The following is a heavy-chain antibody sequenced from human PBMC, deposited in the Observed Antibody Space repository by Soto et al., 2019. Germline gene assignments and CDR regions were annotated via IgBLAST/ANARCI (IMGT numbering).Heavy chain of an antibody. CDR1: GYTFTSYY. D-gene: IGHD3-10*01. J-gene: IGHJ4*02. V-gene: IGHV1-46*01. Sequence: GASVKVSCKASGYTFTSYYMHWVRQAPGQGLEWMGIINPSGGSTSYAQKFQGRFTISRDNSQNTLFLQMTGVRAEDTAVYSCVKQSGSGSYYEVGSGGPFDSWGQGTLVTVSS. CDR2: INPSGGST. CDR3: VKQSGSGSYYEVGSGGPFDS.